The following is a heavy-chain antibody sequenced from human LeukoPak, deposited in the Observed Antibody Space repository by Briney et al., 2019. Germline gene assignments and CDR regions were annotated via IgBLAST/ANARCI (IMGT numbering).Heavy chain of an antibody. CDR1: GGSVSSGSYY. CDR3: ARGFRGDIVVVVAATPFGYYFDY. J-gene: IGHJ4*02. V-gene: IGHV4-39*07. CDR2: INHSGST. D-gene: IGHD2-15*01. Sequence: SETLSLTCTVSGGSVSSGSYYWSWIRQPPGKGLEWIGEINHSGSTNYNPSLKSRVTISVDTSKNQFSLKLSSVTAADTAVYYCARGFRGDIVVVVAATPFGYYFDYWGQGTLVTVSS.